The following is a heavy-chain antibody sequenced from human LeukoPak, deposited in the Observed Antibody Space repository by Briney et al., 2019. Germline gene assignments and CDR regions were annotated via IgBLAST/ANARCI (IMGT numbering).Heavy chain of an antibody. V-gene: IGHV4-34*01. J-gene: IGHJ6*02. D-gene: IGHD2-21*02. Sequence: PSETLSLTCAVYGGSFSGYYWSWIRQPPGKGLEWIGEINHSGSTNYNPSLKSRVTISVDTSKNQFSLKLSSVTAADTAVYYCARGYGDVTGSYGMDVWGQGTTVTVSS. CDR2: INHSGST. CDR3: ARGYGDVTGSYGMDV. CDR1: GGSFSGYY.